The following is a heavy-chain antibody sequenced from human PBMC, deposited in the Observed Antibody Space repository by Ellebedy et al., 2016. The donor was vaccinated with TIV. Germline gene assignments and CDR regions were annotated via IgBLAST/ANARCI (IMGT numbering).Heavy chain of an antibody. Sequence: GESLKISCKGSGYSFTNYYISWVRQMPGKGLEWMGRIDPGDSDNIYSPSFQGHVTISADKSINTAYLQWSGLKASDTAMYYCARLKNVDFFDFWGQGTLVAVSS. CDR3: ARLKNVDFFDF. J-gene: IGHJ4*02. CDR2: IDPGDSDN. D-gene: IGHD2-21*02. CDR1: GYSFTNYY. V-gene: IGHV5-10-1*01.